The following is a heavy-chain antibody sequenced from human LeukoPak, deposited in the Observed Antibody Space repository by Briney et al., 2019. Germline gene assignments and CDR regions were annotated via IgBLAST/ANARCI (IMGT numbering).Heavy chain of an antibody. CDR3: AKTQGYYDA. CDR1: GFTFSNYA. CDR2: IYGSDDKT. Sequence: GGSLRLSCVASGFTFSNYAMSWIRQAPGKGLELVSGIYGSDDKTVYGDAVKGRFTISRDNSKNTLYLQMNNLRADDTAVYYCAKTQGYYDAWGQGALVTVSS. J-gene: IGHJ5*02. D-gene: IGHD2-15*01. V-gene: IGHV3-23*01.